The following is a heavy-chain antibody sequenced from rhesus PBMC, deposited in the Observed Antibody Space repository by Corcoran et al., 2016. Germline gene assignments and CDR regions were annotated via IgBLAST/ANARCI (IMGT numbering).Heavy chain of an antibody. J-gene: IGHJ4*01. CDR3: AAAIAAAGTGIDY. V-gene: IGHV3-119*01. CDR1: GFTFSSYW. CDR2: ISSDGRST. Sequence: EVQLVESGGGLVQPGGSLRLSCAASGFTFSSYWMYWVRQAPGKGLEWVSRISSDGRSTSDAESVKGRFTIYRENAKNSLYLQMNSLRAEDTAVYYCAAAIAAAGTGIDYWGQGVLVTVSS. D-gene: IGHD6-25*01.